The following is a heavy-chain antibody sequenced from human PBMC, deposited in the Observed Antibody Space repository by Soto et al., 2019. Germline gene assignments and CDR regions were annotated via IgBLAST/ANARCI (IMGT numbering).Heavy chain of an antibody. CDR2: ISPSASDT. J-gene: IGHJ4*02. V-gene: IGHV3-23*01. Sequence: EVQLLESGGGLVQPGGSLRLSCAASGFSFSTSSMAWVRQPPGKGLEWVSAISPSASDTLYADSVKGRFTIFTDNAKNTLFLQMTSLRAEDTAVYYCTTGGYTFAYEWGQGTMVTVSS. D-gene: IGHD5-18*01. CDR3: TTGGYTFAYE. CDR1: GFSFSTSS.